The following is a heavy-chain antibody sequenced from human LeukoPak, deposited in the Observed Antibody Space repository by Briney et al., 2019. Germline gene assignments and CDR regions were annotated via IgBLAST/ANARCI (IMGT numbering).Heavy chain of an antibody. J-gene: IGHJ4*02. D-gene: IGHD1-26*01. CDR1: GDSVSSNSAA. Sequence: SQTLSLTCAISGDSVSSNSAAWNWIRQSPSRGLEWLGRTYYRSKWYNDYAVSVKSRITINPDTSKNQFSLKLSSVTAADTAVYYCARGGRSYAKARHFDYWGQGTLVTVSS. CDR3: ARGGRSYAKARHFDY. CDR2: TYYRSKWYN. V-gene: IGHV6-1*01.